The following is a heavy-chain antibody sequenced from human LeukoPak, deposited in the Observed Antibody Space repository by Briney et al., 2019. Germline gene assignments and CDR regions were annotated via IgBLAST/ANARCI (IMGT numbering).Heavy chain of an antibody. J-gene: IGHJ6*03. CDR1: LGTFSRYA. Sequence: SVKVSCKASLGTFSRYAISWVRQAPGQRLEWMGGITPIFGIPNYAQKFQGRVTITADESTSTAYMELSSLRFEDTAVYYCARDSEHYYGLGNYYKYYYYMDVWGKGTTVTISS. D-gene: IGHD3-10*01. CDR3: ARDSEHYYGLGNYYKYYYYMDV. V-gene: IGHV1-69*01. CDR2: ITPIFGIP.